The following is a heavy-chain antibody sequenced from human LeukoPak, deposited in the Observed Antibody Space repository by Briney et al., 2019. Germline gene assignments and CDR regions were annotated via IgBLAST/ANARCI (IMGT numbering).Heavy chain of an antibody. V-gene: IGHV3-15*01. CDR3: TTDPRD. CDR1: GFGFREKW. J-gene: IGHJ4*02. CDR2: IKSKRDGGAR. Sequence: GGPLRLSCATSGFGFREKWMSWVRRAPGKGLEWLGRIKSKRDGGARDYAPHVRGRFTISRDDSENTLYLVITGLKTEDTGVYYCTTDPRDWGQGTAVIVYS.